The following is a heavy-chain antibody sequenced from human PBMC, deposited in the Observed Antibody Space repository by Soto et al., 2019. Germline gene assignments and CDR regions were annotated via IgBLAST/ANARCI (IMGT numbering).Heavy chain of an antibody. D-gene: IGHD2-15*01. CDR2: IIPIFGTA. V-gene: IGHV1-69*13. CDR3: ARRYCSGGSCYSGTLGAFDI. J-gene: IGHJ3*02. Sequence: ASVKVSCKASGGTFSSYAISWVRQAPGQGLEWMGGIIPIFGTANYAQKFQGRVTITADESTSTAYMELSSLRSEDTAVYYCARRYCSGGSCYSGTLGAFDIWGQGTMVTVSS. CDR1: GGTFSSYA.